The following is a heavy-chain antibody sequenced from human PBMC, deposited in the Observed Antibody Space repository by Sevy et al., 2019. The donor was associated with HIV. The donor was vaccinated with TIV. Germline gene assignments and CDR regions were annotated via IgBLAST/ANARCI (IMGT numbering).Heavy chain of an antibody. CDR1: DGSISSYY. V-gene: IGHV4-59*01. CDR3: ARIHSPHYDFWSGSLYYYYYGMDV. J-gene: IGHJ6*02. CDR2: IYYSGST. Sequence: SETLSLTCTVSDGSISSYYWSWIRQPPGKGLEWIGYIYYSGSTNYNPSLKSRVTISVDTSKNQFSLKLSSVTAADTAVYYCARIHSPHYDFWSGSLYYYYYGMDVWGQGTTVTVSS. D-gene: IGHD3-3*01.